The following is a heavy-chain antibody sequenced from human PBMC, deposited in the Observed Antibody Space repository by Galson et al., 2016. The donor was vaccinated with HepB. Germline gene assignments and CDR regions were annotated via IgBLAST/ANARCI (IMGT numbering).Heavy chain of an antibody. CDR2: IYHSGNT. CDR1: GDSISRTNW. J-gene: IGHJ4*02. V-gene: IGHV4-4*02. CDR3: ARSYSTSFYIYLDY. D-gene: IGHD6-13*01. Sequence: ETLSLTCAVSGDSISRTNWWSWVRQPPGKGLEWIGEIYHSGNTNYNPSLKSRVTVSLDKSKNQFSLKLSSVTAADTAVYYCARSYSTSFYIYLDYWGQGTLVTVSS.